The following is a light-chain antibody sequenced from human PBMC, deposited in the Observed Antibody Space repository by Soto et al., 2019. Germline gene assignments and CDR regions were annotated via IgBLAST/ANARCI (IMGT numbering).Light chain of an antibody. CDR1: QGIRND. CDR2: LAS. Sequence: AIQMTQSPSSLSLSVGDRVTITCRASQGIRNDLGWFQQKPGKAPRLLIYLASNLQSGVPSRFSGSGSGTDFTLTISSLQPEDFATYYCLQDHNYPYTFGQGTKLAIK. J-gene: IGKJ2*01. V-gene: IGKV1-6*01. CDR3: LQDHNYPYT.